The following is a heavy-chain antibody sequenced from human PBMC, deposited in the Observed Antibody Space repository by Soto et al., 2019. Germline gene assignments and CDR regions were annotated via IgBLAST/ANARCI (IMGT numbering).Heavy chain of an antibody. J-gene: IGHJ6*02. V-gene: IGHV1-8*01. D-gene: IGHD3-10*01. Sequence: QVQLVQSGAEVKKPGASVKVSCKASEYAFISYDINWVRQATGQGLEWMGWMNPDSGNTGYAQKFQGRVTXNRXTXRSTAYMELSSLRSEDTAVYYCAGTPTGNYYYGMDVWGQGTTVTVSS. CDR1: EYAFISYD. CDR3: AGTPTGNYYYGMDV. CDR2: MNPDSGNT.